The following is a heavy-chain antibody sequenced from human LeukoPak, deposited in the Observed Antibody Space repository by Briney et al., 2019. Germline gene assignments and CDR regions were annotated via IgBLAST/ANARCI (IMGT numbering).Heavy chain of an antibody. CDR3: ARGQVPAARGYNWFDP. V-gene: IGHV4-34*01. CDR1: GWSFNDYY. J-gene: IGHJ5*02. CDR2: INARGDT. Sequence: SETLSLTCAVYGWSFNDYYWNWVRQPPGKGLEWIGEINARGDTNYNPSLKSRVTISVDSPKNQFSLTLTSMIAADTAIYYCARGQVPAARGYNWFDPWGQGTLVTVSS. D-gene: IGHD2-2*01.